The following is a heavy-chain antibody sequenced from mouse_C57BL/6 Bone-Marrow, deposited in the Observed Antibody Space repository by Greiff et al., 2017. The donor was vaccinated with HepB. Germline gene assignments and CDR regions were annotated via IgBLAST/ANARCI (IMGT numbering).Heavy chain of an antibody. J-gene: IGHJ2*01. CDR1: GFTFSSYG. CDR2: ISSGGSYT. Sequence: EVQVVESGGDLVKPGGSLKLSCAASGFTFSSYGMSWVRQTPDKRLEWVATISSGGSYTYYPDSVKGRFTISRDNAKNTLYLQMSSLKSEDTAMYYCARRTVVFDYWGQGTTLTVSS. D-gene: IGHD1-1*01. CDR3: ARRTVVFDY. V-gene: IGHV5-6*01.